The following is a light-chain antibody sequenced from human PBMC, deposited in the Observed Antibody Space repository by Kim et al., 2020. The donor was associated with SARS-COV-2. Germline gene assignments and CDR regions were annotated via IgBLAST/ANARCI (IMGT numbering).Light chain of an antibody. CDR3: QQSYSTPYT. Sequence: DIQMTQSPSSLSASVGDRVTITCRASQSIRSYLNWYQQKPGKAPNLLIYAASSLQSGVPSSFSVSGSGTDFTLTISSLQPEDFATYYCQQSYSTPYTFGQGTKLEI. CDR2: AAS. V-gene: IGKV1-39*01. CDR1: QSIRSY. J-gene: IGKJ2*01.